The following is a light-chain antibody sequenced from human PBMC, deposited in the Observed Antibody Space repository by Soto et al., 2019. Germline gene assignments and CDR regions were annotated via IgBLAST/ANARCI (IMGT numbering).Light chain of an antibody. CDR3: QQYNNWPPKT. J-gene: IGKJ1*01. CDR1: QSVSSSY. CDR2: GAS. Sequence: PGEIVTLSCRASQSVSSSYLTWYQQKPGQAPRLLIYGASTRATGIPARFSGSGSGTEFTLTISSLQSEDFAVYYCQQYNNWPPKTFGQGTKVDIK. V-gene: IGKV3-15*01.